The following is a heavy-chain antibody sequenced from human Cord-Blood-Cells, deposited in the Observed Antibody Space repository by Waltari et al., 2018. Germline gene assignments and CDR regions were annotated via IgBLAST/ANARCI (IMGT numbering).Heavy chain of an antibody. D-gene: IGHD6-13*01. CDR3: ARTYSSSWYYFDY. Sequence: QVQLQESGPGLVKPSQTLSLTCTVSGGSISSGGYYWSWLRQHPGKGLEWIGYINYSGSTYDDPSLKSRVTISVDTSKNQFSLKLSSVTAADTAVYYCARTYSSSWYYFDYWGQGTLVTVSS. V-gene: IGHV4-31*03. J-gene: IGHJ4*02. CDR2: INYSGST. CDR1: GGSISSGGYY.